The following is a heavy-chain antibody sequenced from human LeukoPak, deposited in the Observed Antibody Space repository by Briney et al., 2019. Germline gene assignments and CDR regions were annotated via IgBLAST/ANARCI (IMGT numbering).Heavy chain of an antibody. Sequence: GGSLRLSCAASGFTFSNAWMSWVRQAPGKGLEWVGRSKSKTDGATTDYAAPVKGRFTISRDDSKNTLYLQMNSLKTADTAVYYCARIAARPYWYFDLWAVAPWSLSPQ. J-gene: IGHJ2*01. CDR1: GFTFSNAW. CDR2: SKSKTDGATT. D-gene: IGHD6-6*01. CDR3: ARIAARPYWYFDL. V-gene: IGHV3-15*01.